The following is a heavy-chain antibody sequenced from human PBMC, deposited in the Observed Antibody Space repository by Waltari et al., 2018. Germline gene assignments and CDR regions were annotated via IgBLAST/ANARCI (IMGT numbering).Heavy chain of an antibody. D-gene: IGHD3-9*01. V-gene: IGHV3-7*01. J-gene: IGHJ4*02. CDR3: ARSGLVSAFDY. Sequence: EVQLVESGGGLVQPGGSLRLPCVASGFGFPGDWMGWFRQAPGKSLEWVANINDDGTKEFYVESLKGRVTISRDNAKNSVYLQTTSLRAEDTALYYCARSGLVSAFDYWGQGSLVTVAS. CDR1: GFGFPGDW. CDR2: INDDGTKE.